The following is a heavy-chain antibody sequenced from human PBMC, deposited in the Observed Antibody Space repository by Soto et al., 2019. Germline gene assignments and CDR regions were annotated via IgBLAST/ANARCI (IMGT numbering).Heavy chain of an antibody. D-gene: IGHD3-10*01. V-gene: IGHV3-15*07. CDR3: TTGTLLLWFGDPQLGVEH. CDR1: GFTFSDAW. Sequence: GGSLRLSCAASGFTFSDAWMNWVRQAPGKGLEWVGRIKTKTDGGTTEYAAPVKGRFTMSRDDSKNTLYLQMDSLKTEDTGVYYCTTGTLLLWFGDPQLGVEHWGQGTLVTVSS. J-gene: IGHJ4*02. CDR2: IKTKTDGGTT.